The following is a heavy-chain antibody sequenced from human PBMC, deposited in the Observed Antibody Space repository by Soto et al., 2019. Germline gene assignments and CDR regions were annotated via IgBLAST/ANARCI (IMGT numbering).Heavy chain of an antibody. CDR3: ARAVAGHYYYYGMDV. CDR1: GYTFTSYD. V-gene: IGHV1-8*01. J-gene: IGHJ6*02. Sequence: ASVKVSCKASGYTFTSYDINWVRQATGQGLEWMGWMNPNSGNTGYAQKFQGRVTMTRNTSISTAYMELSSLGSEDTAVYYCARAVAGHYYYYGMDVWGQGTTVTVSS. CDR2: MNPNSGNT. D-gene: IGHD6-19*01.